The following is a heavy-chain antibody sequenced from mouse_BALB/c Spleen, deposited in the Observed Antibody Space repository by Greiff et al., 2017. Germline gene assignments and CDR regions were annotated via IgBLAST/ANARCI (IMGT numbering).Heavy chain of an antibody. CDR3: ARFPYITTVVADY. CDR1: GYTFTSYW. CDR2: IDPSDSYT. D-gene: IGHD1-1*01. Sequence: QVQLQQPGAELVKPGASVKLSCKASGYTFTSYWMHWVKQRPGQGLEWIGEIDPSDSYTNYNQKFKGKATLTVDKSSSTAYMQLSSLTSEDSAVYYCARFPYITTVVADYWGQGTTLTVSS. V-gene: IGHV1-69*02. J-gene: IGHJ2*01.